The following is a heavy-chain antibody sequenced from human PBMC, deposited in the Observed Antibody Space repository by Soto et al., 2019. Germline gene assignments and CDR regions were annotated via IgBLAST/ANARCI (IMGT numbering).Heavy chain of an antibody. D-gene: IGHD2-15*01. CDR1: GGTFSSYA. Sequence: SVKVSCKASGGTFSSYAISWVRQAPGQGLEWMGGIIPIFGTANYAQKFQGRVTITADESTSTAYMELSSLRSEDTAVYYCARDPKYCSGGSGYPFHSYYVRAVWGQGTTVTVSS. V-gene: IGHV1-69*13. CDR3: ARDPKYCSGGSGYPFHSYYVRAV. CDR2: IIPIFGTA. J-gene: IGHJ6*02.